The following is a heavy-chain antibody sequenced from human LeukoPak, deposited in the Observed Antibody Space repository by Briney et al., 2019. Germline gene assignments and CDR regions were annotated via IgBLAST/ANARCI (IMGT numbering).Heavy chain of an antibody. V-gene: IGHV4-39*07. J-gene: IGHJ3*02. D-gene: IGHD3-22*01. CDR1: GGSISSSSYY. Sequence: SETLSLTCTVSGGSISSSSYYWGWIRQPPGKGLEWIGSIYYSGSTYYNPSLKSRVTISVDTSKNQFSLKLSSVTAADTAVYYCARVGSSGYYSTYTFDIWGQGTMVTVSS. CDR2: IYYSGST. CDR3: ARVGSSGYYSTYTFDI.